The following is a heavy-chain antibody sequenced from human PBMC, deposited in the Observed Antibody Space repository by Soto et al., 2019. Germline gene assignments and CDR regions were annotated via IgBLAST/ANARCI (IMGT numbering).Heavy chain of an antibody. CDR1: GFTFSIYW. J-gene: IGHJ5*02. CDR3: ARPYCSGGSCYNWFDP. D-gene: IGHD2-15*01. V-gene: IGHV3-7*03. Sequence: WGSLLVSCAASGFTFSIYWMDWVRQAPGKGLQWVANIKKDGSQKYYVDSVNGRFTIHRDNSKNSLYLQMNSLRAEDTAIYYCARPYCSGGSCYNWFDPWGQGTLVTVSS. CDR2: IKKDGSQK.